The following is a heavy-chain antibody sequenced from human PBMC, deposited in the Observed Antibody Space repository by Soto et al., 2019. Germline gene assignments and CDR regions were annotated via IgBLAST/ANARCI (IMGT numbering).Heavy chain of an antibody. V-gene: IGHV1-69*01. J-gene: IGHJ2*01. CDR1: GGAFSSYA. CDR3: ARRRLGDGSWYFDL. D-gene: IGHD3-10*01. CDR2: NLPLFNIS. Sequence: QVQLVQSGAEVKKPGSSVKVSCKASGGAFSSYAISWVRQAPGQGLGWMGGNLPLFNISTYAQNFQGRVTITADEPTSTAFMDLSNLTSEDTAVYYCARRRLGDGSWYFDLWGRGTLITVSS.